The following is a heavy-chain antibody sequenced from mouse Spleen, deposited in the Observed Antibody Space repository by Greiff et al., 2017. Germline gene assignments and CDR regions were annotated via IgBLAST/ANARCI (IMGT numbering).Heavy chain of an antibody. J-gene: IGHJ3*01. CDR2: IWSGGST. CDR1: GFSLTSYG. Sequence: VQLVESGPGLVQPSQSLSITCTVSGFSLTSYGVHWVRQSPGKGLEWLGVIWSGGSTDYNAAFISRLSISKDNSKSQVFFKMNSLQADDTAIYYCARDQYYYGSSPFAYWGQGTLVTVSA. CDR3: ARDQYYYGSSPFAY. V-gene: IGHV2-2*01. D-gene: IGHD1-1*01.